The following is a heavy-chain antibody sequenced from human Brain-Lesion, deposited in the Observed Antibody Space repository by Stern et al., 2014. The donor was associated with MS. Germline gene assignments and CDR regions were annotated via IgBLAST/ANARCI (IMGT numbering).Heavy chain of an antibody. V-gene: IGHV4-61*02. D-gene: IGHD5-18*01. Sequence: VQLVESGPGLVKPSQTLSLTGTVSGGSISSGSDYWSWIRQPVGKGLEWIGRIHPSGSAFYTPSLKSRVTISTDTSMNQFSLELNSATAADTAIYYCASGYRIFDYWGQGILVTVSS. CDR2: IHPSGSA. J-gene: IGHJ4*02. CDR3: ASGYRIFDY. CDR1: GGSISSGSDY.